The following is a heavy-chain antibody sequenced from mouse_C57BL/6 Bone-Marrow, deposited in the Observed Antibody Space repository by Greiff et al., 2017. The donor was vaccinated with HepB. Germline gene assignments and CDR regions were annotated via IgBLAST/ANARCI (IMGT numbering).Heavy chain of an antibody. Sequence: QVQLQQPGAELVRPGSSVKLSCKASGYTFTSYWMDWVKQRPGQGLEWIGNIYPSDSETHYNQKFKDKATLTVDKSSSTAYMQLSSLTSEDSAVYYCARCYDYGEFAMDYWGQGTSVTVSS. CDR3: ARCYDYGEFAMDY. CDR1: GYTFTSYW. J-gene: IGHJ4*01. V-gene: IGHV1-61*01. D-gene: IGHD2-4*01. CDR2: IYPSDSET.